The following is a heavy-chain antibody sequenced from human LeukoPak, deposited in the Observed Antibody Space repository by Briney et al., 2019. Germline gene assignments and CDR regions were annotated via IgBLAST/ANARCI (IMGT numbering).Heavy chain of an antibody. J-gene: IGHJ6*03. CDR3: ARELNAWYYMDV. CDR2: ISYDGSNK. V-gene: IGHV3-30*01. CDR1: GFTFSSYA. Sequence: PGGSLRLSCAASGFTFSSYAMHWVRQAPGKGLEWVAVISYDGSNKYYADSVKGRFTISRDNSKNTLYLQMNSLRAEDTAVYYCARELNAWYYMDVWGKGTTVTVSS.